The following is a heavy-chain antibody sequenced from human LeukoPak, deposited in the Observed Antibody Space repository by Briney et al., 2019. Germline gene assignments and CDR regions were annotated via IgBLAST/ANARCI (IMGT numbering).Heavy chain of an antibody. Sequence: KSSETLSLTCTVSGGSISSYYWSWIRQPPGKGLEWIGYIYYSGSTNYNPSLKSRVTISVDTSKNQFSLKLSSVTAADTAVYYCARMSWVSSSWYYFDYWGQGTLVTVSS. D-gene: IGHD6-13*01. CDR3: ARMSWVSSSWYYFDY. V-gene: IGHV4-59*01. J-gene: IGHJ4*02. CDR1: GGSISSYY. CDR2: IYYSGST.